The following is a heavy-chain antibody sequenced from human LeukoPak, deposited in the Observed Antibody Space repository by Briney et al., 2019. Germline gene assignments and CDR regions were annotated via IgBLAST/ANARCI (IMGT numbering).Heavy chain of an antibody. J-gene: IGHJ4*02. Sequence: PGGSLRLSCVASGFSFSSYWMNWVRQAPGKGLEWVSIISGSGDTTHYTDSVKGRFTVSRDNSKNTLYLQMNSLRAEDTAVYYCAKDPGVSYGDYIVRWGQGTLVIVSS. CDR1: GFSFSSYW. CDR3: AKDPGVSYGDYIVR. D-gene: IGHD4-17*01. CDR2: ISGSGDTT. V-gene: IGHV3-23*01.